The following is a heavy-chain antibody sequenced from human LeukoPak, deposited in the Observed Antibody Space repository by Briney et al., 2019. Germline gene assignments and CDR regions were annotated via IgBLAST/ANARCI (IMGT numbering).Heavy chain of an antibody. CDR1: GFTFDDYA. CDR3: AKDMALDIVATFDY. V-gene: IGHV3-9*01. D-gene: IGHD5-12*01. Sequence: GGSLRLSCAASGFTFDDYAMHWVRQAPGKGLEWVSGISWNSGSIGYADSVKGRFTISRDNAKYSLYLQMNSLRAEDTALYYCAKDMALDIVATFDYWGQGTLVTVSS. J-gene: IGHJ4*02. CDR2: ISWNSGSI.